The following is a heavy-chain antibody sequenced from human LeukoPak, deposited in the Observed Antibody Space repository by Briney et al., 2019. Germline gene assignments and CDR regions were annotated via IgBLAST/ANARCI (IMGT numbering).Heavy chain of an antibody. CDR2: ISYDGSNK. CDR1: GFTFSSYA. J-gene: IGHJ4*02. CDR3: ARRGYYGSGTYYNHFDY. V-gene: IGHV3-30-3*01. D-gene: IGHD3-10*01. Sequence: GGSLRLSCAASGFTFSSYAKHWVRQAPGKGLEWVAVISYDGSNKYYADSVKGRFTISRDNSKNTLYLQMNSLRAEDTAVYYCARRGYYGSGTYYNHFDYWGQGTLVTVSS.